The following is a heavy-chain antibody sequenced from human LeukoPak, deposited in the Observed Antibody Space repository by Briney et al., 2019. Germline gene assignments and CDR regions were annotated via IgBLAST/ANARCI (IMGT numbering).Heavy chain of an antibody. D-gene: IGHD3-3*01. CDR2: ISSSSSYI. V-gene: IGHV3-21*01. J-gene: IGHJ6*03. CDR1: GFTFSSYS. Sequence: GGSLRLSCAASGFTFSSYSMNWVRQAPGKGLEWVSSISSSSSYIYYADSVKGRFTISRDNAKNSLYLQMNSLRAEDTAVYYCARVLKSVFLSGYYTGVLGYYMYVWGKGTTVTVSS. CDR3: ARVLKSVFLSGYYTGVLGYYMYV.